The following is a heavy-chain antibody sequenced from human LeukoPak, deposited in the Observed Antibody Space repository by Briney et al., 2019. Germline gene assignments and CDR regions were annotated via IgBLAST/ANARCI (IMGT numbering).Heavy chain of an antibody. J-gene: IGHJ6*03. CDR1: GYTFTSYG. V-gene: IGHV1-18*01. Sequence: GASVKVSCKASGYTFTSYGISWVRQAPGQGLEWMGWISAYNGNTNYAQKLQGRVTMTTDTSTSTAYVELRSLRSDDTAVYYCASTSPYYYYYMDVWGKGTTVTVSS. CDR2: ISAYNGNT. CDR3: ASTSPYYYYYMDV.